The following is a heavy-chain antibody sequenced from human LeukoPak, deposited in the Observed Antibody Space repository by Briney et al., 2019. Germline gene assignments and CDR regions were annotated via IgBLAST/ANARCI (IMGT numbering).Heavy chain of an antibody. CDR1: GGSFSGYY. CDR2: INHSGST. CDR3: ARPLVGATTGFDY. V-gene: IGHV4-34*01. D-gene: IGHD1-26*01. Sequence: PSDTLSLTCAVDGGSFSGYYWSWIRQPPGKGLEWIGEINHSGSTNYNPSLKSRVTISVDTSKNQFSLKLSSVTGADTAVYYCARPLVGATTGFDYWGQGTLVAVSS. J-gene: IGHJ4*02.